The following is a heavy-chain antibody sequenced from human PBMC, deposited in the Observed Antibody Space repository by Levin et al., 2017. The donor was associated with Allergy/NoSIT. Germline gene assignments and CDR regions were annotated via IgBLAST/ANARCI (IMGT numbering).Heavy chain of an antibody. CDR2: IKSKTDGGTT. CDR3: TTDYGSGFDVFDY. V-gene: IGHV3-15*01. Sequence: GGSLRLSCAASGFTFSNAWMSWVRQAPGKGLEWVGRIKSKTDGGTTDYAAPVKGRFTISRDDSKNTLYLQMNSLKTEDTAVYYCTTDYGSGFDVFDYWGQGTLVTVSS. CDR1: GFTFSNAW. J-gene: IGHJ4*02. D-gene: IGHD3-10*01.